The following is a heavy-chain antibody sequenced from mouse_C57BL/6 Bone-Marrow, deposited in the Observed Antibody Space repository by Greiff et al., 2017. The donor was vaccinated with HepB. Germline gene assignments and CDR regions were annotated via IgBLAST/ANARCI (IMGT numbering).Heavy chain of an antibody. V-gene: IGHV1-52*01. Sequence: QVQLQQPGAELVRPGSSVKLSCKASGYTFTSYWMHWVKQRPIQGLEWIGNIDPSDSETHYNQKFKDKATLTVDKSSSTAYMQLSSLTSEDSAVYYCARTCYYGNPYWYFDVWGTGTTVTVSS. CDR3: ARTCYYGNPYWYFDV. CDR2: IDPSDSET. CDR1: GYTFTSYW. D-gene: IGHD2-1*01. J-gene: IGHJ1*03.